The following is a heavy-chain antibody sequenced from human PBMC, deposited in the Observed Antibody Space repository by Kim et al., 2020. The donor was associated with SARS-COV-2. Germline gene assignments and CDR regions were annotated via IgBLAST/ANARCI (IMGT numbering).Heavy chain of an antibody. J-gene: IGHJ5*02. CDR1: GGSISSYY. Sequence: SETLSLTCTVSGGSISSYYWSWIRQPPGKGLEWIGYIYYSGSTNYNPSLKSRVTISVDTSKNQFSLKLSSVTAADTAVYYCARLPATNPRLPINWFDPWGQGTLVTVSS. V-gene: IGHV4-59*01. CDR2: IYYSGST. CDR3: ARLPATNPRLPINWFDP.